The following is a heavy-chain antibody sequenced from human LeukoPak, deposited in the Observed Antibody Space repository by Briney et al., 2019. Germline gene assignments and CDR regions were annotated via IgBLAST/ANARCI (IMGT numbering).Heavy chain of an antibody. CDR3: ARYSSSSRSPRWFDP. J-gene: IGHJ5*02. D-gene: IGHD6-6*01. CDR1: ADSISSGDYY. CDR2: IYYSGST. V-gene: IGHV4-30-4*01. Sequence: PSETLSLTCTVSADSISSGDYYRSWIRQPPGKGLEWIGYIYYSGSTYYNPSLQSRVTISVDTSKNQFSLKLSSVTAADTAVYYCARYSSSSRSPRWFDPWGQGILVTVSS.